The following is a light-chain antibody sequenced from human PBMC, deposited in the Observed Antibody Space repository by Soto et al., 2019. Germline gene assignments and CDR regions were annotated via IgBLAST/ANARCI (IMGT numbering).Light chain of an antibody. V-gene: IGKV1-39*01. CDR2: AAS. Sequence: DIQMTPSPSSLSASVRDRVTITCRASQNINNYVNWYQQKPGEAPKLLIYAASRLQSGVPTRFSGSGSGTDFTLTISSLQPEDFGAYYCQQGFSTPYAFGQGTKLEI. CDR1: QNINNY. CDR3: QQGFSTPYA. J-gene: IGKJ2*01.